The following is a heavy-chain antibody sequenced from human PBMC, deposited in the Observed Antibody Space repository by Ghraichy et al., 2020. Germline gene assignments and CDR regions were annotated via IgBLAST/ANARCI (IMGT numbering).Heavy chain of an antibody. D-gene: IGHD6-6*01. V-gene: IGHV3-23*01. CDR3: AKVLDYSSSSRRYFHY. CDR1: GFTFSNYA. Sequence: GGSLRLSCAASGFTFSNYAMSWVRQAPGKGLEYLAGISGSGGSTDKADSVKGRFTISRDNSKNTLYLQMNNLRAEDTAIYYCAKVLDYSSSSRRYFHYWGQGTLVTVSS. CDR2: ISGSGGST. J-gene: IGHJ4*02.